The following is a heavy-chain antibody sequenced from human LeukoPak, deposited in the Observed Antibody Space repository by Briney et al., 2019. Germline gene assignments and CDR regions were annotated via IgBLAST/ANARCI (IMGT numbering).Heavy chain of an antibody. CDR3: ARSRVGYMDV. D-gene: IGHD3-10*01. Sequence: PSETLSLTCTVSGGSISSYYWSWIRQPPGKGLEWIGYIYYSGSTNYNPSLKSRVTISVDTSKNQFSLKLSSVTAADTAVYYCARSRVGYMDVWGKGTTVTISS. CDR2: IYYSGST. V-gene: IGHV4-59*01. CDR1: GGSISSYY. J-gene: IGHJ6*03.